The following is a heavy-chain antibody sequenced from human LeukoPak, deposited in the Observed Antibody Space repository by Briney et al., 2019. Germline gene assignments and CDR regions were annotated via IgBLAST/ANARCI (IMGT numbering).Heavy chain of an antibody. V-gene: IGHV3-7*01. CDR3: SSAWNGVDC. J-gene: IGHJ4*02. D-gene: IGHD1-1*01. Sequence: GGSLRLSCAASGFTFSSYWMNWVRQAPGKGLEWVANIKQDGSERNYVDSVKGRFTVSRDNTKNSLYLQMNSLRAEDSAVYYCSSAWNGVDCWGQGTLVAVSS. CDR1: GFTFSSYW. CDR2: IKQDGSER.